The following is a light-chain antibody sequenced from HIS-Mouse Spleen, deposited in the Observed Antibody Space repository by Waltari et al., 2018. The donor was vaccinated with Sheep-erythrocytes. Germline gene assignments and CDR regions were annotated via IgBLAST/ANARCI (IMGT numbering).Light chain of an antibody. CDR3: CSYAGSYNHV. J-gene: IGLJ1*01. CDR2: DVS. V-gene: IGLV2-11*01. CDR1: SSDVGGYNY. Sequence: QSALTQPRSVSGSPGQSVTISCTGTSSDVGGYNYVSWYQQHPGKAPKLMIYDVSKRPPVVPVPFAGSKSGTTASLTISGLQAEDEADYYCCSYAGSYNHVFATGTKVTVL.